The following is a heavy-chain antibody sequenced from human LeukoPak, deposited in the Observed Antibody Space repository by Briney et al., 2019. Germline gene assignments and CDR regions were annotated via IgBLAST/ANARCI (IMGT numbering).Heavy chain of an antibody. CDR1: GGSISSYY. CDR3: ARAAFWSGYRYYGMDV. Sequence: NTSETLSLTCTVSGGSISSYYWSWIRQPAGKGLEWIGRIYTSGSTNYNPSLKSRVTISVDTSKNQFSLKLSSVTAADTAVYYCARAAFWSGYRYYGMDVWGQGTTVTVSS. CDR2: IYTSGST. J-gene: IGHJ6*02. V-gene: IGHV4-4*07. D-gene: IGHD3-3*01.